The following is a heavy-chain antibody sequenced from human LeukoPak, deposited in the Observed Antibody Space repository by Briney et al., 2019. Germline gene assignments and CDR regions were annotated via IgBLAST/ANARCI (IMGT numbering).Heavy chain of an antibody. CDR2: IKQDGSEK. D-gene: IGHD3-10*01. CDR3: AKDRRAGSYDY. J-gene: IGHJ4*02. CDR1: GFTFSNYW. V-gene: IGHV3-7*01. Sequence: GGSLRLSCAASGFTFSNYWMSWVRQAPGKGLEWVANIKQDGSEKYYVDSVKGRFTIYRDNAKNSLYLQMNDLRAEDTAVYYCAKDRRAGSYDYWGQGTLVTVSS.